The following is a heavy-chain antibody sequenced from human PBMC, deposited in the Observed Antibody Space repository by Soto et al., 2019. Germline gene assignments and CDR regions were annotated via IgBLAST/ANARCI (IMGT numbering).Heavy chain of an antibody. CDR1: GLTFSSYG. D-gene: IGHD3-22*01. J-gene: IGHJ4*02. V-gene: IGHV3-30*18. CDR3: AKGSDTSGYYQLDY. CDR2: ISHDGTKK. Sequence: QVQLVESGGGVVQPGRSLRLSCAASGLTFSSYGMHWVRQAPGKGLEWMAVISHDGTKKYYVDSVKGRFTISRDNSKNTLYLQMNSLRAEDTALYSCAKGSDTSGYYQLDYWGQGTLVTVSS.